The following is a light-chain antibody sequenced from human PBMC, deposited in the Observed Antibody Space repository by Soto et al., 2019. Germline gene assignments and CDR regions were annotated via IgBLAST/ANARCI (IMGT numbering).Light chain of an antibody. CDR2: DVS. CDR3: SSYTSSSTPYV. Sequence: QSVLTQPASVSGSPGQSITISCTGTSSDVGGYNYVSWYQQHPGKAPKLMIYDVSNRPSGVSNRISGSKSGNTASLTFSGLQAEDEADYYCSSYTSSSTPYVFGTGTKVTVL. CDR1: SSDVGGYNY. V-gene: IGLV2-14*01. J-gene: IGLJ1*01.